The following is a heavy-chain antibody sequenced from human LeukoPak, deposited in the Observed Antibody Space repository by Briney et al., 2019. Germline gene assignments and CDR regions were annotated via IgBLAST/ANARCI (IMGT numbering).Heavy chain of an antibody. J-gene: IGHJ3*02. V-gene: IGHV3-53*01. CDR2: IYSGGST. CDR3: ARHSGVVTAMSAFDI. Sequence: PGGSLRLSCAASGFTLSSNYMSWVRRAPGKGLEWVSVIYSGGSTYYSDSVKGRFTISRDNSKNTLYLQMNSLKAEDTAVYYCARHSGVVTAMSAFDIWGQGTMVTVSS. CDR1: GFTLSSNY. D-gene: IGHD2-21*02.